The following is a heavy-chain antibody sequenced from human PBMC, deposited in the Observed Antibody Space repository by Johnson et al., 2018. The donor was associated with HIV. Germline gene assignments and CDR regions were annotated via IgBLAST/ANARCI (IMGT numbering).Heavy chain of an antibody. Sequence: QVQLVESGGGVVQPGGSLRLSCAPSGFNFSNYGIHWVRQAPGKGLEWVAFIRYDGSNKYYADSMKGRFTISRDNSKNTLYMQMNSLRAEDTAVYYCAKASGNGYYVDAFDIWGQGTIVTVSS. D-gene: IGHD3-3*01. CDR3: AKASGNGYYVDAFDI. V-gene: IGHV3-30*02. CDR2: IRYDGSNK. J-gene: IGHJ3*02. CDR1: GFNFSNYG.